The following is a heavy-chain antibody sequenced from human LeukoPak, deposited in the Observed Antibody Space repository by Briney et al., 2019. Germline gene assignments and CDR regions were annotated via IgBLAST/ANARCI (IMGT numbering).Heavy chain of an antibody. D-gene: IGHD6-19*01. CDR2: IYSGGST. J-gene: IGHJ6*02. CDR3: ARWPDSSGWYDLYYYYGMDV. Sequence: PGGSLRLSCAASGFTVSSNYMSWVRQAPGKGLEWVSVIYSGGSTYCADSVKGRFTISRDNAKNSLYLQMNSLRAEDTAVYYCARWPDSSGWYDLYYYYGMDVWGQGTTVTVSS. V-gene: IGHV3-53*01. CDR1: GFTVSSNY.